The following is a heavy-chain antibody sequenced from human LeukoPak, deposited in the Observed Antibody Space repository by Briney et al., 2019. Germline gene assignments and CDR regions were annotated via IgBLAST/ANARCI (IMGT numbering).Heavy chain of an antibody. CDR3: ARQNPSGSYGYYFDY. CDR2: IYYSGST. J-gene: IGHJ4*02. V-gene: IGHV4-59*08. D-gene: IGHD1-26*01. Sequence: SETLSLTCTISGGSIRSYYWSWIRQPPGKGLEWIGYIYYSGSTNYNPSLKSRVTISVDTSKNQFSLKLSSVTAADTAVYYCARQNPSGSYGYYFDYWGQGTLVTVSS. CDR1: GGSIRSYY.